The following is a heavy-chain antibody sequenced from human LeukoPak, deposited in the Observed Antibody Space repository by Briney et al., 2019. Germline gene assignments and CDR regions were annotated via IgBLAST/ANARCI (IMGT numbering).Heavy chain of an antibody. CDR3: ARELVSLGTGYFDL. Sequence: GGSLRLSCEASGFTFGTYGMTWVRQAPGKGPEWVSGITGSSTWTYYADSVRGRFTISRDNSKNTLHLQMNNLTADDTAIYYCARELVSLGTGYFDLWGRGTLVTVSS. CDR2: ITGSSTWT. J-gene: IGHJ2*01. V-gene: IGHV3-23*01. CDR1: GFTFGTYG. D-gene: IGHD7-27*01.